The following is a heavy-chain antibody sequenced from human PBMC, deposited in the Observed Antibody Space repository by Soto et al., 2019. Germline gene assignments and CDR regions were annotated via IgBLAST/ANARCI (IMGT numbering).Heavy chain of an antibody. CDR2: IYYSGST. J-gene: IGHJ6*03. V-gene: IGHV4-39*01. D-gene: IGHD3-16*01. Sequence: PSETLSLTCTVSGGSISSSSYYWGWIRQPPGKGLEWIGSIYYSGSTYYNPSLKSRVTISVDTSKNQFSLKLSSVTAADTAVYXXXXRLRQDFTSXFWGEDXXYXXXVXGKGTXVTX. CDR1: GGSISSSSYY. CDR3: XXRLRQDFTSXFWGEDXXYXXXV.